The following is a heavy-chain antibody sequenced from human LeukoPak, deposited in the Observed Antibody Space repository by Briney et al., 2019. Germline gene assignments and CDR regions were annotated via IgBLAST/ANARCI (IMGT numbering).Heavy chain of an antibody. CDR1: GGSFSGYY. CDR3: ARGRRYCSSTSCYYYYYGMDV. J-gene: IGHJ6*02. Sequence: SETLSLTCAVYGGSFSGYYWSWIRQPPGKRLEWIGEINHSGSTNYNPSLKSRVTISVDTSKNQFSLKLSSVTAADTAVYYCARGRRYCSSTSCYYYYYGMDVWGQGTTVTVSS. V-gene: IGHV4-34*01. D-gene: IGHD2-2*01. CDR2: INHSGST.